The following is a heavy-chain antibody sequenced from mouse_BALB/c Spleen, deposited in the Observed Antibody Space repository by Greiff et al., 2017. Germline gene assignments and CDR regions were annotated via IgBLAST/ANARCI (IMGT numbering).Heavy chain of an antibody. D-gene: IGHD3-3*01. CDR1: GYTFTNYW. CDR3: AKEGTGRPYYAMDY. Sequence: QVQLQQSGAELVRPGTSVKISCKASGYTFTNYWLGWVKQRPGHGLEWIGEIYPGGGYTNYNVKFKGKATLTAATSSSTAYMQLSSLTSEYPAVYFCAKEGTGRPYYAMDYWAQGTSVTVSS. J-gene: IGHJ4*01. CDR2: IYPGGGYT. V-gene: IGHV1-63*02.